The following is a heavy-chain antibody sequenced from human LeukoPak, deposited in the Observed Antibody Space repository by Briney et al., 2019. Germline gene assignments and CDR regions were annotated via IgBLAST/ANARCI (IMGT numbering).Heavy chain of an antibody. Sequence: ASVKVSCKASGYSFTNYGISWVRQAPGQGLEWMGWISAYNGNTDYAQKFQGRVTMTTDTSTGTAHMELRSLRSDDTAVYFCARGGSGSQAFDFWGQGTLVTVSS. CDR3: ARGGSGSQAFDF. CDR1: GYSFTNYG. V-gene: IGHV1-18*01. CDR2: ISAYNGNT. J-gene: IGHJ4*02. D-gene: IGHD3-10*01.